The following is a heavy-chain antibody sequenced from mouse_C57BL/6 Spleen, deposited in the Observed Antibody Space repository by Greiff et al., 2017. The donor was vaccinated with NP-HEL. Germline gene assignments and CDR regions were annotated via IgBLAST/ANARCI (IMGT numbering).Heavy chain of an antibody. Sequence: VKLQESGAELVRPGTSVKMSCKASGYTFTNYWIGWAKQRPGHGLEWIGDIYPGGGYTNYNEKFKGKATLTADKSSSTAYMQFSSLTSEDSAIYYCASSIYDGYYGFAYWGQGTLVTVSA. CDR3: ASSIYDGYYGFAY. D-gene: IGHD2-3*01. CDR2: IYPGGGYT. J-gene: IGHJ3*01. V-gene: IGHV1-63*01. CDR1: GYTFTNYW.